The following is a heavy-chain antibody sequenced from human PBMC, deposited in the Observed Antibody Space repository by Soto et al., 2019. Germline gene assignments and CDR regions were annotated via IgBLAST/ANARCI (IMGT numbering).Heavy chain of an antibody. CDR3: ARDLGRGWVATIRGNWFDP. V-gene: IGHV3-33*01. J-gene: IGHJ5*02. D-gene: IGHD5-12*01. CDR2: IWYDGSNK. Sequence: QVQLVESGGGVVQPGRSLRLSCAASGFTFSSYGMHWVRQAPGKGLEWVAVIWYDGSNKYYADSVKGRFTISRDNSKNTLYLQMNSLRDEDTAVYYCARDLGRGWVATIRGNWFDPWGQGTLVTVSS. CDR1: GFTFSSYG.